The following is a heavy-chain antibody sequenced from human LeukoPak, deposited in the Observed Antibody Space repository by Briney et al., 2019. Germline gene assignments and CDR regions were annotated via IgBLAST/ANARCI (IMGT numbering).Heavy chain of an antibody. V-gene: IGHV1-2*02. D-gene: IGHD3-22*01. Sequence: GASVKVSCKASGYTFTGYYMHWVRQAPGQGLEWMGWINPNSGGTNYAQKLQGRVTMTTDTSTSTAYMELRSLRSDDAAVYYCARDPGDSSGYYTVYFDYWGQGTLVTVSS. J-gene: IGHJ4*02. CDR3: ARDPGDSSGYYTVYFDY. CDR1: GYTFTGYY. CDR2: INPNSGGT.